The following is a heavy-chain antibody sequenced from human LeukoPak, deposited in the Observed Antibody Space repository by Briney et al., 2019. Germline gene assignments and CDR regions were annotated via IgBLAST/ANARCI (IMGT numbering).Heavy chain of an antibody. J-gene: IGHJ3*02. Sequence: GASVKVSCKASGYTFTGYYMHWLRQAPGQGFEWMGIFNPTYSIPIYAPTFEGRVTMTSDMSTSTFYMDLSTLRSEDTAVYFCAKDPRNILTGDFDDFDIWGQGTMVIVSS. D-gene: IGHD3-9*01. CDR2: FNPTYSIP. CDR3: AKDPRNILTGDFDDFDI. CDR1: GYTFTGYY. V-gene: IGHV1-46*01.